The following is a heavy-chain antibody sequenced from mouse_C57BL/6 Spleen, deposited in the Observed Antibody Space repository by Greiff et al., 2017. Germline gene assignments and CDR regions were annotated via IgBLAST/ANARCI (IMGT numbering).Heavy chain of an antibody. CDR1: GYSITSGYY. CDR3: ASGGTTVVEGGYFDY. Sequence: EVKLVESGPGLVKPSQSLSLTCSVTGYSITSGYYWNWIRQFPGNKLEWMGYISYDGSNNYNPSLKNRISITPDTSKNQFFLKLNSVTTEDTATSYCASGGTTVVEGGYFDYWGQGTTLTVSS. V-gene: IGHV3-6*01. CDR2: ISYDGSN. J-gene: IGHJ2*01. D-gene: IGHD1-1*01.